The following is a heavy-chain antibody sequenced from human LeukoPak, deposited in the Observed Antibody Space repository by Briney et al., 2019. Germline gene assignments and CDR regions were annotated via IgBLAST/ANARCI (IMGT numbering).Heavy chain of an antibody. CDR2: IKGKTDGGTT. D-gene: IGHD3-3*02. Sequence: GGSLRLSCAASGFTFSNAWMSWVRQAPGKGLEWVGRIKGKTDGGTTDYAAPVKGRFTISRDDSKNTLYLQMNSLKTEDTVMYYCTTGVNLAYDAFDIWGQGTMVTVSS. V-gene: IGHV3-15*01. CDR1: GFTFSNAW. CDR3: TTGVNLAYDAFDI. J-gene: IGHJ3*02.